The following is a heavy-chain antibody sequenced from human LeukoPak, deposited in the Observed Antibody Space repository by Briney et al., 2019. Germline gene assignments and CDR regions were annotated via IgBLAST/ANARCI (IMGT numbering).Heavy chain of an antibody. V-gene: IGHV3-23*01. J-gene: IGHJ4*02. CDR2: ISGSGSTT. D-gene: IGHD5-24*01. Sequence: GGSLRLSCAASGFTFSNYAMSWVRQAPGKGLEWVSAISGSGSTTYYADSVKGRFTISRDNSNNTLYLQINSLRVEDTAVYYCARGDGYNFFDYWGQGTLVTVSS. CDR3: ARGDGYNFFDY. CDR1: GFTFSNYA.